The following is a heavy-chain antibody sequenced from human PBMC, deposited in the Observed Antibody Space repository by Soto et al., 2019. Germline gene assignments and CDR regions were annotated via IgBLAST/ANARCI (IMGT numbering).Heavy chain of an antibody. D-gene: IGHD7-27*01. CDR1: GGSISSYY. CDR2: IYYSGST. J-gene: IGHJ4*02. CDR3: ARRWGTYFDF. V-gene: IGHV4-59*01. Sequence: QVQLQESGPGLVKPSETLSLTCTVSGGSISSYYWSWIRQPPGKGLEWIGYIYYSGSTDYDPSLXGXVXIXXATSKIQFSRNLSSVTAADTAVYYCARRWGTYFDFWGQGTLVTVSS.